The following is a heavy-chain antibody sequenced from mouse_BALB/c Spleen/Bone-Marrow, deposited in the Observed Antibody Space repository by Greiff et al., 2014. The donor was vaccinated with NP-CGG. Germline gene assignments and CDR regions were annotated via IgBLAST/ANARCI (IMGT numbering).Heavy chain of an antibody. V-gene: IGHV1-20*02. CDR1: GYSFTGYF. CDR3: AREGGYYYGSSPYFDV. CDR2: INPYNGDT. Sequence: EVQLQQSGPELVKPGASVKTSCKASGYSFTGYFMNWVMQSHGKSLEWIGRINPYNGDTFYNQKFKGKATLTVDKSSSTAHMELRSLASEDYAVYYCAREGGYYYGSSPYFDVWGAGTTVTVSS. J-gene: IGHJ1*01. D-gene: IGHD1-1*01.